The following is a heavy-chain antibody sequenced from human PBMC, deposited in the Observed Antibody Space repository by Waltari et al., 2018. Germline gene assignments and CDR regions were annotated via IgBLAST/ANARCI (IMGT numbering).Heavy chain of an antibody. CDR3: ARIPSGWFGEPQFDY. CDR2: INHSGGN. CDR1: GGSFSGYY. J-gene: IGHJ4*02. V-gene: IGHV4-34*01. Sequence: QVQLQQWGAGLLKPSETLSLTCAVYGGSFSGYYWSWIRQPPGKGLEWIGEINHSGGNNYNPSLKSRVTISVDTSKNQFSLKLSSVTAADTAVYYCARIPSGWFGEPQFDYWGQGTLVTVSS. D-gene: IGHD3-10*01.